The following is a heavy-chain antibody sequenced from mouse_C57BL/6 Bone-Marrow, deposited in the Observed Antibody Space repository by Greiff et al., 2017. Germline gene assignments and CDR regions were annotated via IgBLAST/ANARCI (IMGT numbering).Heavy chain of an antibody. J-gene: IGHJ3*01. D-gene: IGHD2-1*01. CDR2: MNPNSGST. V-gene: IGHV1-64*01. CDR1: GYTFTSYW. Sequence: QVQLQQPGAELVKPGASVKLSCKASGYTFTSYWMHWVKQRPGQGLEWIGRMNPNSGSTNYNEKFKSKATLTVDKSSSTAYMQLSSLTSEDSAVYYFARAPFYYGNAAWFAYWGQGTLVTVSA. CDR3: ARAPFYYGNAAWFAY.